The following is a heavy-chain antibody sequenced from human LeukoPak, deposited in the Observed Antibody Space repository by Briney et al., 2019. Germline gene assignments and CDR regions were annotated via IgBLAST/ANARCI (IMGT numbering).Heavy chain of an antibody. D-gene: IGHD6-6*01. Sequence: PGGSLRLSCAASGFTFSSYEMNWVRQAPGKRLEWVSYISSSGSTMYYAPSVKGRFTSSRDNANNTLYLQMDSLRAEDTAVYYCARDLSASIAARPAYWGQGTLVTVSS. CDR3: ARDLSASIAARPAY. CDR2: ISSSGSTM. V-gene: IGHV3-48*03. J-gene: IGHJ4*02. CDR1: GFTFSSYE.